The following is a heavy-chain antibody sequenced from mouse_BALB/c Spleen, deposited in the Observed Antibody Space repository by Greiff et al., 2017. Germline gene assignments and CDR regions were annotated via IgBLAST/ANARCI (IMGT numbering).Heavy chain of an antibody. CDR1: GYAFTNYW. Sequence: QVQLQQSGAELVRPGTSVKISCKASGYAFTNYWLGWVKQRPGHGLEWIGDIYPGSGNTYYNEKFKGKATLTADKSSSTAYMQLSSLTSEDSAVYFCARQHRYDGPYYFDYWGQGTTLTVSS. D-gene: IGHD2-14*01. J-gene: IGHJ2*01. CDR2: IYPGSGNT. V-gene: IGHV1-63*01. CDR3: ARQHRYDGPYYFDY.